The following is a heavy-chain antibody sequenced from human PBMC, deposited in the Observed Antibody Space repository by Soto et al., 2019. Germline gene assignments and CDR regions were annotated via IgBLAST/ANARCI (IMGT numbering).Heavy chain of an antibody. CDR3: ARDTSYGDYDDGREYYGMDV. Sequence: SETLSLTCTVSGGSISSYYWSWIRQPPGKGLEWIGYIYYSGSTNYNPSLKSRVTISVDTSKNQFSLKLSSVTAADTAVYYCARDTSYGDYDDGREYYGMDVWGQGTTVTVSS. J-gene: IGHJ6*02. CDR2: IYYSGST. CDR1: GGSISSYY. V-gene: IGHV4-59*01. D-gene: IGHD4-17*01.